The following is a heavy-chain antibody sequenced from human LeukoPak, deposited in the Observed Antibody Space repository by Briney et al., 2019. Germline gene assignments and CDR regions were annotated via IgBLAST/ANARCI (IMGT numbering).Heavy chain of an antibody. V-gene: IGHV4-39*01. D-gene: IGHD3-3*01. J-gene: IGHJ4*02. CDR1: GGSISSSSYY. Sequence: KPSETLSLTCTVSGGSISSSSYYWGWIRQPPGKGLEWIGSIYYSGSTYYNPSLKSRVTISVDTSKNQFSLKLSSVTAADTAVYYCARLEYYDFWSGYFDHWGQGTLVTVSS. CDR3: ARLEYYDFWSGYFDH. CDR2: IYYSGST.